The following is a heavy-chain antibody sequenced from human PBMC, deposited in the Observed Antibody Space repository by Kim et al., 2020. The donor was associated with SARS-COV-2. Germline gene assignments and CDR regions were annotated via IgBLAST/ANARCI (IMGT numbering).Heavy chain of an antibody. V-gene: IGHV1-2*02. Sequence: ASVKVSCKASGYTFTGYYMHWVRQAPGQGLEWVGWINPNTGGTNYAQKFQGRVSMTRDTSIRTAYMELSSLRSDDTAVYFCARVGSGSSPFDSWGQGTLVTVSS. CDR1: GYTFTGYY. J-gene: IGHJ4*02. CDR3: ARVGSGSSPFDS. CDR2: INPNTGGT. D-gene: IGHD1-26*01.